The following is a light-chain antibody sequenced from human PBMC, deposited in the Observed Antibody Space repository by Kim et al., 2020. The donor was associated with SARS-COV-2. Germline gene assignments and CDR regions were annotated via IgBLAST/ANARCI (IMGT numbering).Light chain of an antibody. CDR2: WAS. J-gene: IGKJ1*01. CDR1: KSVLYSSNNQNY. CDR3: QQYYSTPVT. Sequence: DIVMTQSPDSLAVSLGERATINCKSSKSVLYSSNNQNYLTWYQQKPGQPPKLLIYWASTRESGVPDRFSGSGSGTDFTLTISSLQAEDVAVYYCQQYYSTPVTFGQGTKVDIK. V-gene: IGKV4-1*01.